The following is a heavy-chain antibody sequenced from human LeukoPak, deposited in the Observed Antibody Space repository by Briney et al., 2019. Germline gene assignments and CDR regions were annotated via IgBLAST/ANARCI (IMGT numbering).Heavy chain of an antibody. Sequence: PSETLSLTCTVSGVSISSYYWSWIRQPAGKGLEWIGRIYSSGSTNYKPSLKSRVTMSLDTSKNQFSLKLSSVTAADTAVYYCARSNIVVVPAAPDGGNWFDPWGQGTLVTVSS. D-gene: IGHD2-2*01. J-gene: IGHJ5*02. V-gene: IGHV4-4*07. CDR3: ARSNIVVVPAAPDGGNWFDP. CDR2: IYSSGST. CDR1: GVSISSYY.